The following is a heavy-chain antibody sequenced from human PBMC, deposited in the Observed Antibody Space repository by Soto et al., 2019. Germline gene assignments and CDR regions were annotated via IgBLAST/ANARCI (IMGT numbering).Heavy chain of an antibody. J-gene: IGHJ6*02. CDR2: IIHIFGTA. Sequence: QVQLVQSGAEVKKPGSSVKVSCKASGGTFSSYAISWVRQAPGQGLEWMGGIIHIFGTANYAQKFQGRVTLTGEESTSTAYMELSSLRCEDKAVYYCASRWGTNYYYYGMDVWGQGTTVTVSS. CDR1: GGTFSSYA. CDR3: ASRWGTNYYYYGMDV. V-gene: IGHV1-69*12. D-gene: IGHD7-27*01.